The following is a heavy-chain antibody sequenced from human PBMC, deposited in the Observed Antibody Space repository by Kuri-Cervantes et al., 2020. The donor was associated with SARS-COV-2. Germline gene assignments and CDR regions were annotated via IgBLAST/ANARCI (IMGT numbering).Heavy chain of an antibody. CDR2: ISSTGSTK. D-gene: IGHD3-22*01. V-gene: IGHV3-48*03. J-gene: IGHJ4*02. CDR1: GFTFSNYK. Sequence: GESLKISCEVSGFTFSNYKMNWVRQAPGKGLEWVSSISSTGSTKYYADSVQGRFTISRDNAENSLYLQMNSLRVEDTAVYYCGTLFKYESSAYRPIENWGQGSLVTVSS. CDR3: GTLFKYESSAYRPIEN.